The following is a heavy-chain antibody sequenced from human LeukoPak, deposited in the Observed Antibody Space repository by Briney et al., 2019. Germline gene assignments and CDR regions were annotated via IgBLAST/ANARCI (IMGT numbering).Heavy chain of an antibody. Sequence: PSETLPLTCTVSGGSISTYYWSWIRQPPGKGLEWIGYTYTSGDTYTSGSTNYNPSLKSRVTISVDTSKNQFSLKLSSVTAADTAVYYCARGREGFDPWGQGTLVTVSS. CDR3: ARGREGFDP. J-gene: IGHJ5*02. CDR1: GGSISTYY. V-gene: IGHV4-4*08. CDR2: TYTSGDTYTSGST.